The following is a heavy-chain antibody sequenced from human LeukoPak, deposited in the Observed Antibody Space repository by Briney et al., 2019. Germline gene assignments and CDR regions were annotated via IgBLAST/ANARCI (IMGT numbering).Heavy chain of an antibody. CDR3: ARQTVGYSYGPERYYFDY. J-gene: IGHJ4*02. V-gene: IGHV4-34*01. CDR2: INHSGST. CDR1: GGSFSGYY. D-gene: IGHD5-18*01. Sequence: SETLSLTCAVYGGSFSGYYWSWIRQPPGKGLEWIGEINHSGSTNYNPSLKSRVTISVDTSKNQFSLKLSSVTAADTAVCYCARQTVGYSYGPERYYFDYWGQGTLVTVSS.